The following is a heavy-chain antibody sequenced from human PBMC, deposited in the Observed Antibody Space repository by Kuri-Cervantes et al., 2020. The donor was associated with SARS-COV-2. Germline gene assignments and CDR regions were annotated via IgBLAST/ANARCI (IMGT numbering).Heavy chain of an antibody. V-gene: IGHV3-30-3*01. D-gene: IGHD2-21*01. CDR3: ARTGDTNWFGP. CDR2: ISYDGSNK. CDR1: GFTFSSYA. J-gene: IGHJ5*02. Sequence: GGSLRLSCAASGFTFSSYAMHWVRQAPGKGLEWVAVISYDGSNKYYADSVKGRFTVSRDNSKNLLYLQMNSLRAEDTAVYYCARTGDTNWFGPWGQGTLVTVSS.